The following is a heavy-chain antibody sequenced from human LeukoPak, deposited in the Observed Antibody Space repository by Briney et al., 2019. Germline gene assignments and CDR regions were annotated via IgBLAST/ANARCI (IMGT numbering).Heavy chain of an antibody. Sequence: ASVKVSCKASGYSFISYGINWVRQAPGQGLEWMGWISAYNGNTNYAQKLQGRVTMTTDTSTSTAYMELRSLRSDDTAVYYCARGPPPYYDFWSGYYDYYGMDVWGQGTTVTVSS. D-gene: IGHD3-3*01. V-gene: IGHV1-18*01. J-gene: IGHJ6*02. CDR1: GYSFISYG. CDR3: ARGPPPYYDFWSGYYDYYGMDV. CDR2: ISAYNGNT.